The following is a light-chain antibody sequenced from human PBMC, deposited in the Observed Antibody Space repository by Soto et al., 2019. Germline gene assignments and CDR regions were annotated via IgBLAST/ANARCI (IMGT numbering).Light chain of an antibody. CDR1: RRDIGGYDF. J-gene: IGLJ1*01. CDR2: EVT. V-gene: IGLV2-8*01. CDR3: CSFAGGTNLV. Sequence: QSVLIQPPSASGSLGQAVTISCTGTRRDIGGYDFVSWYQQHPGKAPKLLISEVTKRPSGVPDRFSGSKSGNTASLTISGLQSDDEADYYCCSFAGGTNLVFGTGTKVTVL.